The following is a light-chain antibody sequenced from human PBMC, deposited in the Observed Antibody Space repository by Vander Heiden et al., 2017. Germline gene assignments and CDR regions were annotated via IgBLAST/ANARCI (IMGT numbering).Light chain of an antibody. Sequence: SYVLPQPPSVSVAPGKTASITCGGSNIENKAVHWYQQQPGQAPMLVVYDDGARASGTPERFSGSNSGNTATLTISSVEAGDEADYYCQVWDSNGDRVIFGGGTKLTVL. V-gene: IGLV3-21*03. CDR2: DDG. CDR3: QVWDSNGDRVI. CDR1: NIENKA. J-gene: IGLJ2*01.